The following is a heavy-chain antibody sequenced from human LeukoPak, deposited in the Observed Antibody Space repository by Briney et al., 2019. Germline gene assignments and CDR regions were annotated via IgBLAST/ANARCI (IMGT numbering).Heavy chain of an antibody. Sequence: GGSLRLSCAPSGFTFSSYEMNWVRQATGKGLEWDSAISGSGGSTYYADSVKGRFTISRDNSKDTLYLKMNSLRAEDTAVYYCAKDTYDILTGYSTDYWGQGTLVTVSS. D-gene: IGHD3-9*01. CDR3: AKDTYDILTGYSTDY. V-gene: IGHV3-23*01. CDR2: ISGSGGST. CDR1: GFTFSSYE. J-gene: IGHJ4*02.